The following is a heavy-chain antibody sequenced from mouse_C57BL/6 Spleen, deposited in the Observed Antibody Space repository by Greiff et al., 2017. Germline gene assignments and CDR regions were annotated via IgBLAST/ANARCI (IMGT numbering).Heavy chain of an antibody. CDR3: ASQDSSGYQFAY. J-gene: IGHJ3*01. D-gene: IGHD3-2*02. Sequence: VQLQQPGAELVKPGASVKLSCKASGYTFTSYWMQWVKQRPGQGLEWIGEIDPSDSYTNYNQKFKGKATLTVDTSSSTAYMQLSSLTSEDSAVYYCASQDSSGYQFAYWGQGTLVTVSA. V-gene: IGHV1-50*01. CDR1: GYTFTSYW. CDR2: IDPSDSYT.